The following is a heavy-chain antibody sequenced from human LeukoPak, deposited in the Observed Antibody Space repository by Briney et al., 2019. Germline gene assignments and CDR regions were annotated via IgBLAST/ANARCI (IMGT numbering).Heavy chain of an antibody. CDR1: GGSISSGGYS. CDR3: ARMSRYYDILTGYYGRDTIDY. V-gene: IGHV4-30-2*01. J-gene: IGHJ4*02. D-gene: IGHD3-9*01. Sequence: SETLSLTCAVSGGSISSGGYSWSWIRQPPGKGLEWIGYIYHSGSTYYNPSLKSRVTISVDRSKNQFSLKLSSATAADTAVYYCARMSRYYDILTGYYGRDTIDYWGQGTLVTVSS. CDR2: IYHSGST.